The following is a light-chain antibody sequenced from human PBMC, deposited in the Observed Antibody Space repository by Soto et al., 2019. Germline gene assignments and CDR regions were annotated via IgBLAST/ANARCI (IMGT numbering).Light chain of an antibody. V-gene: IGKV1-17*01. Sequence: HPTHSPSSLSASLGERVTMTCRASQGIRTDLGWYQQSPGKAPKLLIYLTSRLQSGVPSRFSGSGSETDFTLTISSLQPEDSATYFCQQLNSYPQTFGQGTRLEIK. J-gene: IGKJ5*01. CDR1: QGIRTD. CDR3: QQLNSYPQT. CDR2: LTS.